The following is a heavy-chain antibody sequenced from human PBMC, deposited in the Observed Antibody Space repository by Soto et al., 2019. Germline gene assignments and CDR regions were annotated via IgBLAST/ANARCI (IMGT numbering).Heavy chain of an antibody. D-gene: IGHD1-1*01. J-gene: IGHJ4*02. CDR2: INPNSGGT. CDR3: ARGGRTGTLLYFDY. CDR1: GYTFTGYY. V-gene: IGHV1-2*04. Sequence: ASVKVSCKASGYTFTGYYMHWVRQAPGQGLEWMGWINPNSGGTNYAQKFQGWVTMTRGTSISTAYMELSRLRSDDTAVYYCARGGRTGTLLYFDYWGQGTQVTVSS.